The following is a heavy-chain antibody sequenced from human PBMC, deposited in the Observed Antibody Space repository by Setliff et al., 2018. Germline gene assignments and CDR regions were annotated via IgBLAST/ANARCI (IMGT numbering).Heavy chain of an antibody. CDR3: ARVDFTMIQGVLGL. V-gene: IGHV4-39*07. CDR1: GGSVSSTSHY. Sequence: LSLTCNVSGGSVSSTSHYWGWIRQPPGKGMEWIGSVYYSGYTYYNPSLQSRVTISVDMSKNQFSMKLTSVTAADTAVFYCARVDFTMIQGVLGLWGQGTLVTVSS. J-gene: IGHJ1*01. CDR2: VYYSGYT. D-gene: IGHD3-10*01.